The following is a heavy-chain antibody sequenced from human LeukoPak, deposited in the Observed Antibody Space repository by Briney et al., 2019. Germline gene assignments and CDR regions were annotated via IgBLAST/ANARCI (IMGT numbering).Heavy chain of an antibody. Sequence: GGSLRLSCAASGFTFSSYAMSWVRQAPGKGLEWVSAISGSGGSTYYADSVKGRFTISRDNPKNTLYLQMNSLRAEDTAVYYCAKAEARIAARPGPNWFDPWGQGTLVTVSS. CDR2: ISGSGGST. V-gene: IGHV3-23*01. CDR1: GFTFSSYA. CDR3: AKAEARIAARPGPNWFDP. D-gene: IGHD6-6*01. J-gene: IGHJ5*02.